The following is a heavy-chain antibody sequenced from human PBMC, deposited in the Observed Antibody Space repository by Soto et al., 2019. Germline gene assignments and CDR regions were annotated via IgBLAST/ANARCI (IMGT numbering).Heavy chain of an antibody. J-gene: IGHJ5*02. V-gene: IGHV1-18*01. D-gene: IGHD3-16*01. CDR2: ISAYNGNT. CDR1: GYTFTSYG. CDR3: AREDSRYDYIWGSTPPPAINWFDP. Sequence: GASVKVSCKASGYTFTSYGISWVRQAPGQGLEWMGWISAYNGNTNYAQKLQGRVTMTTDTSTSTAYMELRSLRSDDTAVYYCAREDSRYDYIWGSTPPPAINWFDPWGQGTLVTVSS.